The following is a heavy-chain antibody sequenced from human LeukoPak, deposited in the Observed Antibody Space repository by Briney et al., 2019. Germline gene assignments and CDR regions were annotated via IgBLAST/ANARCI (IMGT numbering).Heavy chain of an antibody. CDR1: GFTFNHYG. D-gene: IGHD4-11*01. CDR3: ARDAQRGFDYSNSLKY. V-gene: IGHV3-33*01. J-gene: IGHJ4*02. CDR2: ILSDGTNT. Sequence: GGFLRLSCGATGFTFNHYGMHWVRQAPGKGLEWVAVILSDGTNTYYADSVKGRFTISRVDYENTVYLQMNSLRPEDSGVYYCARDAQRGFDYSNSLKYWGQGTPVTVST.